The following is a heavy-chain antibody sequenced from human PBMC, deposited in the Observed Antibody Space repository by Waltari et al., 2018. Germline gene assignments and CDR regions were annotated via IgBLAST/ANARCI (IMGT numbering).Heavy chain of an antibody. Sequence: QVQLVESGGGVVQPGRSLRLSCAASGFTFSSYGMHWVRQAPGKGLEWVAVIWYDGSNKYYADSVKGRFTISRDNSKNTLYLQMNSLRAEDTAVYYCARENEVPHRGYGMDVWGQGTTVTVSS. CDR2: IWYDGSNK. CDR3: ARENEVPHRGYGMDV. D-gene: IGHD1-1*01. J-gene: IGHJ6*02. V-gene: IGHV3-33*01. CDR1: GFTFSSYG.